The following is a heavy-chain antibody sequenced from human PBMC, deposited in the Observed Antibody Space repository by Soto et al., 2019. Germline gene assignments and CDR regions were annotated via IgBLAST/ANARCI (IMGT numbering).Heavy chain of an antibody. V-gene: IGHV3-7*03. CDR2: IKQDGSEK. Sequence: PGGTLRLSYAASRFTVSSYWMSWVRQAPGKGLEWVANIKQDGSEKYYVDSVKGRFTISRDNAKNSLYLQMNSLRAEDTAVNYCARDRGGYQRLYGYCYVMAGSGQGASV. CDR1: RFTVSSYW. J-gene: IGHJ6*01. CDR3: ARDRGGYQRLYGYCYVMAG. D-gene: IGHD2-2*02.